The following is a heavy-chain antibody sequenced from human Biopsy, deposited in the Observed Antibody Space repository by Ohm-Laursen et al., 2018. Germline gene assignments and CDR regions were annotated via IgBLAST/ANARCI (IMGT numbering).Heavy chain of an antibody. CDR3: ARAYFYGVGISNYFFDS. D-gene: IGHD3-10*01. CDR2: IYYSWTT. Sequence: GTLSLTCTVSGGSVRSPDHRWNWVRRAPGKGLEWIGNIYYSWTTFYSPSLRGRVTMDVDTSKNQFSLRLRSVTSADTAVYFCARAYFYGVGISNYFFDSWGQGALVTVSS. J-gene: IGHJ4*02. CDR1: GGSVRSPDHR. V-gene: IGHV4-61*08.